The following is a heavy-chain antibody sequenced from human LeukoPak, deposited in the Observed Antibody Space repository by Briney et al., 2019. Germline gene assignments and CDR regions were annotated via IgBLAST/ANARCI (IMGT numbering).Heavy chain of an antibody. D-gene: IGHD4-17*01. J-gene: IGHJ4*02. CDR2: IYYSGST. V-gene: IGHV4-30-4*08. CDR1: GFTFSSYS. CDR3: ARERFYGDFFDY. Sequence: LRLSCAASGFTFSSYSMNWVRQPPGKGLEWIGYIYYSGSTYYNPSLKSRLTISVDTSKNQFSLKLSSVTAADTAVYYCARERFYGDFFDYWGQGTLVTVSS.